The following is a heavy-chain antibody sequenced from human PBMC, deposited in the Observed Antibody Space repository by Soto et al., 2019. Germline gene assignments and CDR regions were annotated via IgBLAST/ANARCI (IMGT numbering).Heavy chain of an antibody. J-gene: IGHJ6*03. V-gene: IGHV4-31*03. CDR1: GGSISSGGYY. CDR2: IYYSGST. D-gene: IGHD3-10*01. Sequence: SETLSLTCTVSGGSISSGGYYWSWIRQHPGKGLEWIGYIYYSGSTYYNPSLKSRVTISVDTSKNQFSLKLSSVTAADTAVYYCAREDRASLGYYYYMDVWAKGTTVTVSS. CDR3: AREDRASLGYYYYMDV.